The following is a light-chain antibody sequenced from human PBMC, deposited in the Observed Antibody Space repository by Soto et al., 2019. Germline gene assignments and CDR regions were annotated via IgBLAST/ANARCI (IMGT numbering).Light chain of an antibody. CDR2: EVD. CDR1: SSDVGAYNY. J-gene: IGLJ3*02. CDR3: SSYTVINTAV. Sequence: QSALTQPASVSGSPGQSISISCTGSSSDVGAYNYVAWYQQKPGKAPKLLIYEVDNRPSGISHRFSGSKSGNTASLTISGLQTEDEADYYCSSYTVINTAVFGGGTKLTGL. V-gene: IGLV2-14*01.